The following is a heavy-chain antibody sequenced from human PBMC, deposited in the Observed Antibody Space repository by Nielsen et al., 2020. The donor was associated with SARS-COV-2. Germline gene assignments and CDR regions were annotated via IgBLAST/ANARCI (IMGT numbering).Heavy chain of an antibody. CDR1: GGSIGSYH. J-gene: IGHJ4*02. CDR3: ARDRWQQLVPTY. Sequence: GSLRLSCTVFGGSIGSYHWSWIRQPPGKGLEWIGHIFNTGSTSYNPSLRSRVTILVDTSKNHFSLKLTSVTAADTAVYYCARDRWQQLVPTYWGQGTLVTVSS. V-gene: IGHV4-59*13. CDR2: IFNTGST. D-gene: IGHD6-13*01.